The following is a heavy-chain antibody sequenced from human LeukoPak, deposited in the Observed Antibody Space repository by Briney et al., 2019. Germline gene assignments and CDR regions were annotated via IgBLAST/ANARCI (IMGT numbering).Heavy chain of an antibody. CDR3: AKDPENGYYDSSGLSYYFDY. CDR1: GFTFSSHA. J-gene: IGHJ4*02. D-gene: IGHD3-22*01. Sequence: GGSLRLSCAASGFTFSSHAMSWVRQAPGKGLEWVSAISGSGGSTYYADSVKGRFTISRDNSKNTLYLQMNSLRAEDTAVYYCAKDPENGYYDSSGLSYYFDYWGQGTLVTVSS. CDR2: ISGSGGST. V-gene: IGHV3-23*01.